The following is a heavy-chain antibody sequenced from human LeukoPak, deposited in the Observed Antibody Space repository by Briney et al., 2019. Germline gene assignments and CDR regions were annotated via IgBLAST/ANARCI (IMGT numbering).Heavy chain of an antibody. CDR1: GFTFSSYS. Sequence: GGSLRLSCAASGFTFSSYSMNWVRQAPGKGLEWVSSISSSSSYIYYADSVRGRFTISRDNAKNSLYLRMNSLRAEDTAVYYCARGSSIADNYYYYGMDVWGQGTTVTVSS. V-gene: IGHV3-21*01. CDR3: ARGSSIADNYYYYGMDV. D-gene: IGHD6-6*01. CDR2: ISSSSSYI. J-gene: IGHJ6*02.